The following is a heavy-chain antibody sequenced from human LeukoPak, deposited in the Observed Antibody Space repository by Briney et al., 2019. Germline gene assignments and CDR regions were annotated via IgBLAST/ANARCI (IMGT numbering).Heavy chain of an antibody. V-gene: IGHV4-4*07. Sequence: PSETLSLTCTVSGGSINNYFWSWVRQPAGEGLEWIGRIYTSGSTNYSPSLRSRVTISVDMSKNQFSLKLSSVTAADTAVYYCARDDPARMTATLDYWGQGILVTVSS. J-gene: IGHJ4*02. CDR1: GGSINNYF. D-gene: IGHD2-21*02. CDR3: ARDDPARMTATLDY. CDR2: IYTSGST.